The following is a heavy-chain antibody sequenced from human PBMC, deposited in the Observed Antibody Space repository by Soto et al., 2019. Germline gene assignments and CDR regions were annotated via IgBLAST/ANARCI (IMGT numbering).Heavy chain of an antibody. J-gene: IGHJ4*02. D-gene: IGHD6-19*01. CDR2: INAGNGNT. CDR3: ARDSRPYSSGWSDFDY. V-gene: IGHV1-3*01. CDR1: GYTFTSYA. Sequence: QVQLVQSGAEVKKPGASVKVSCKASGYTFTSYAMHWVRQAPGQRLEWMGWINAGNGNTKYSQKFQGRVTITRDTSASTAYMELSSLRSEDTAVYYCARDSRPYSSGWSDFDYWGQGTLVTVSS.